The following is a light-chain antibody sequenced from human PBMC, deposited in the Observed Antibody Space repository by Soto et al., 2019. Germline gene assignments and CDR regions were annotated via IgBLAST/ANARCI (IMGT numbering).Light chain of an antibody. Sequence: QSVLTQPPSASGTPGQSVSISCSGSSSNIGINYVFWYQQLPGTAPKLLIYRNNQRPSEVPDRFSGSKSGTSASLAISGLRSEDEADYYCAAWDDSLDGLFVFGTGTKLTVL. J-gene: IGLJ1*01. V-gene: IGLV1-47*01. CDR2: RNN. CDR3: AAWDDSLDGLFV. CDR1: SSNIGINY.